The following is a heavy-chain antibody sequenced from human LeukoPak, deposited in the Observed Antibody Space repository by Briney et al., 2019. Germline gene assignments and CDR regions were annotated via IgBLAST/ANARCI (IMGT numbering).Heavy chain of an antibody. CDR3: ARGPQEQLVRTLDY. V-gene: IGHV3-30*03. D-gene: IGHD6-6*01. J-gene: IGHJ4*02. Sequence: PGGSLRLSCAASGFTFSSYGMHWVRQAPGKGLEWVAVISYDGSNKYYADSVKGRFTISRDNSKNTLYLQMNSLRAEDTAVYYCARGPQEQLVRTLDYWGQGTLVTVSS. CDR2: ISYDGSNK. CDR1: GFTFSSYG.